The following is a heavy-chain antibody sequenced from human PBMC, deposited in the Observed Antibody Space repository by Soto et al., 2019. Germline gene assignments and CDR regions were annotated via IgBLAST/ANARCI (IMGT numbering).Heavy chain of an antibody. CDR2: IYWDDDK. CDR3: ARTSNAGAFDF. D-gene: IGHD1-1*01. V-gene: IGHV2-5*02. CDR1: GFSLSTSGVG. J-gene: IGHJ3*01. Sequence: SGPTLVNPTQTLTLTYTFSGFSLSTSGVGVGWIRQPPGKALEWLALIYWDDDKRFSPSLLSRLTITTDSSKNQVVLTMTNMDPVDTATYYCARTSNAGAFDFWGQGTMVTVSS.